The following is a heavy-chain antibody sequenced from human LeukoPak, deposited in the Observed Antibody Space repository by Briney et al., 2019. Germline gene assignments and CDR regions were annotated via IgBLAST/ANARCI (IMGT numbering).Heavy chain of an antibody. CDR3: ATNLIAAAVDY. Sequence: SETLSLTCTVSGGSISSYYWSWIRQPPGKGLEWIGYIYYSGSTNYDPSLKSRVTISVDTSKNQFSLKLSSVTAADTAVYYCATNLIAAAVDYWGQGTLVTVSS. CDR1: GGSISSYY. J-gene: IGHJ4*02. D-gene: IGHD6-13*01. V-gene: IGHV4-59*08. CDR2: IYYSGST.